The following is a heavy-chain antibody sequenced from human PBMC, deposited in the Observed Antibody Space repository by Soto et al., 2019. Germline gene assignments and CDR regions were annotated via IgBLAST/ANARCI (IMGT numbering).Heavy chain of an antibody. CDR2: ISSSSSYI. D-gene: IGHD6-13*01. CDR3: AKRARRYSLSFVDS. J-gene: IGHJ5*01. Sequence: GSLRLSCAASGFTFSSYSMNWVRQAPGKGLEWVSSISSSSSYIYYADSVKGRFTTSRDNAKNSLYLQMNSLRAEDTATYYCAKRARRYSLSFVDSWGQGALVTVSS. CDR1: GFTFSSYS. V-gene: IGHV3-21*04.